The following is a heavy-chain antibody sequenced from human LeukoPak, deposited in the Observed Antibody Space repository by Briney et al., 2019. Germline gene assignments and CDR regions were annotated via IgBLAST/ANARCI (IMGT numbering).Heavy chain of an antibody. V-gene: IGHV3-23*01. CDR3: AKDPPPTYDSSGYAPYYYYGMDV. J-gene: IGHJ6*02. D-gene: IGHD3-22*01. CDR2: ISSSGGST. CDR1: GFTFSSYA. Sequence: GASLRLSCAASGFTFSSYAMSWVRQAPGKGLEWVSAISSSGGSTYYADSVKGRFTISRDNSKNTLYLQMNSLRAEDTAVYYCAKDPPPTYDSSGYAPYYYYGMDVWGQGTTVTVSS.